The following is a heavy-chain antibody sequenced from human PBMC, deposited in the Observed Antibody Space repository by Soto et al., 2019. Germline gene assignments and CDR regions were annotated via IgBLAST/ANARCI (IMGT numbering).Heavy chain of an antibody. CDR2: IVVGSGNT. CDR1: GFTRTSSA. V-gene: IGHV1-58*01. Sequence: PVKVSCRASGFTRTSSAVEWVLLAREQRLEWIGWIVVGSGNTNYAQKFQERVTITRDMSTSTAYMELSSLRSEDTAVYYCAASITMIVAPGRAYTDNWGQGTLVTVS. D-gene: IGHD3-22*01. J-gene: IGHJ4*02. CDR3: AASITMIVAPGRAYTDN.